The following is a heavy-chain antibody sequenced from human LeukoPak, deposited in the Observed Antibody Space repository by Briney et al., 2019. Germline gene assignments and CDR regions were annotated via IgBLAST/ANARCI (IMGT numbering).Heavy chain of an antibody. Sequence: ASVKVSCKASGYTFIDYYIQWVRQAPGQGLEWMGWINPHSGGTNYAQKFQGRVTMTRDTSISTAYMELSRLRSDDTAVYYCARGDRRGAAAAPFDYWGQGTLVTVSS. CDR2: INPHSGGT. CDR3: ARGDRRGAAAAPFDY. V-gene: IGHV1-2*02. J-gene: IGHJ4*02. CDR1: GYTFIDYY. D-gene: IGHD6-13*01.